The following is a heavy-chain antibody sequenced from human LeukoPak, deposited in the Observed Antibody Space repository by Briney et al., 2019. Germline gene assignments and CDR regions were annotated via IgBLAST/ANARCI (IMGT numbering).Heavy chain of an antibody. Sequence: ASVKVSRKASGYTFTGYYMHWVRQAPGQGLEWMGWINPNSGGTNYAQKFQGWVTMTRDTSISTAYMELSRLRSDDTAVYYCARERAYCSGGSCYHFDYWGQGTLVTVSS. CDR2: INPNSGGT. V-gene: IGHV1-2*04. CDR1: GYTFTGYY. J-gene: IGHJ4*02. D-gene: IGHD2-15*01. CDR3: ARERAYCSGGSCYHFDY.